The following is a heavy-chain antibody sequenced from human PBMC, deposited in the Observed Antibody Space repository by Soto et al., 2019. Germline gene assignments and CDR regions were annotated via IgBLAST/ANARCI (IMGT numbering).Heavy chain of an antibody. J-gene: IGHJ6*04. V-gene: IGHV1-69*13. CDR1: GGTFSSYA. CDR3: AGGDTARVPLMYSYSGRDV. Sequence: ASVKVSCKASGGTFSSYAISWVRQAPGQGLEWMGGIIPIFGTANYAQKFQGRVTITADESTSTAYMELSSLRSEDTAVYYCAGGDTARVPLMYSYSGRDVGGKGTRVTVP. D-gene: IGHD5-18*01. CDR2: IIPIFGTA.